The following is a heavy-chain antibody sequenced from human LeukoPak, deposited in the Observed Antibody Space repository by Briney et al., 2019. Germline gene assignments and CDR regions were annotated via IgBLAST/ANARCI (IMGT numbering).Heavy chain of an antibody. CDR2: INPNSGGT. CDR1: GYTFTGYY. Sequence: GASVKVSCKASGYTFTGYYMHWVRQAPGQGLEWMGWINPNSGGTNYAQKFQGRVTMTRDTSISTAYMELSRLRSDDTAVYYCAREGYSGYDFSHGMDVWGQGTTVTVSS. CDR3: AREGYSGYDFSHGMDV. J-gene: IGHJ6*02. V-gene: IGHV1-2*02. D-gene: IGHD5-12*01.